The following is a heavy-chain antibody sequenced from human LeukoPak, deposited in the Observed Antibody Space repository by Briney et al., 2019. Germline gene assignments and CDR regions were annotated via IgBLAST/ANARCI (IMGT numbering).Heavy chain of an antibody. V-gene: IGHV3-21*01. CDR1: GFTYSSYS. J-gene: IGHJ4*02. Sequence: GGSLRLSCAASGFTYSSYSMNWVRQAPGKELEWVSSISSSSSYIYYADSVKGRFTISRDNAKNSLYLQMNSLRAEDTAVYYCASASTGTTFVLHYWGQGTLVTVSS. CDR3: ASASTGTTFVLHY. D-gene: IGHD1-1*01. CDR2: ISSSSSYI.